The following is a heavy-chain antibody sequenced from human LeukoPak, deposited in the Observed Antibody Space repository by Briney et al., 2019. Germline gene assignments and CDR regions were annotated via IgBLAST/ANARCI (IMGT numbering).Heavy chain of an antibody. V-gene: IGHV1-18*01. CDR3: AREHYYDSSGYYHGKYYFDY. CDR1: GYTCTSYG. D-gene: IGHD3-22*01. Sequence: ASVKVSCKASGYTCTSYGISWVRQAPGQGLEWMGWISAYNGNTNYAQKLQGRVTMTTDTSTSTAYMELRSLRSDDTAVYYCAREHYYDSSGYYHGKYYFDYWGQGTLVTVSS. CDR2: ISAYNGNT. J-gene: IGHJ4*02.